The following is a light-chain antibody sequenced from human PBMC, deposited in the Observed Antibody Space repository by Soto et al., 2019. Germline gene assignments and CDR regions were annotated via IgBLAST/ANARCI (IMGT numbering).Light chain of an antibody. CDR3: QQYNSDAIT. CDR1: QSISSW. V-gene: IGKV1-5*01. Sequence: DIQMTQSPSTLSASVGDRVTITCRASQSISSWLAWYQQKPGKAPKLLIYDASSLESGVPSRFSGSGSGTEFTLTISSPQPDDFATYYCQQYNSDAITFGQGTRLEMK. J-gene: IGKJ5*01. CDR2: DAS.